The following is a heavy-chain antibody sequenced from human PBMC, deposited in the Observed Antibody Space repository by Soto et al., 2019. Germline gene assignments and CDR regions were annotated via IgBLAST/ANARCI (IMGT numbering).Heavy chain of an antibody. V-gene: IGHV3-21*01. J-gene: IGHJ6*02. CDR3: AREGGLRFLEWLSDYYYGMDV. CDR2: ISSSSSYI. Sequence: GGSLRLSCAASGFTFSSYSMNWVRQAPGKGLEWVSSISSSSSYIYYADSVEGRFTISRDNAKNSLYLQMNSLRAEDTAVYYCAREGGLRFLEWLSDYYYGMDVWGQGTTVTVSS. CDR1: GFTFSSYS. D-gene: IGHD3-3*01.